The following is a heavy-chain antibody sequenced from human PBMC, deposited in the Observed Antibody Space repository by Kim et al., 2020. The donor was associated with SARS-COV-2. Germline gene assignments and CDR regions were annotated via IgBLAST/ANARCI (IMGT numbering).Heavy chain of an antibody. CDR1: GGSFSGYY. CDR2: INHSGST. J-gene: IGHJ4*02. Sequence: SETLSLTCAVYGGSFSGYYWSWIRQPPGKGLEWIGEINHSGSTNYNPSLKSRVTISVDTSKNQFSLKLSSVTAADTAVYYCARVDIAVAGTGIDYWGQGTLVTVSS. V-gene: IGHV4-34*01. CDR3: ARVDIAVAGTGIDY. D-gene: IGHD6-19*01.